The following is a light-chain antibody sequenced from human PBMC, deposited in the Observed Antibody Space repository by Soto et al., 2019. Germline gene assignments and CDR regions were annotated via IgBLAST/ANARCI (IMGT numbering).Light chain of an antibody. CDR2: EGS. CDR3: CSYAGSSTLA. J-gene: IGLJ2*01. Sequence: QSALTQPASVSRSPGQSITISCTGTSSVVGSYKFVSWYQQHPGKAPKLMIYEGSKRPSGVSNRFSGSKSGNTASLTISGLQAEDESDYYCCSYAGSSTLAFGGGTKLTVL. V-gene: IGLV2-23*01. CDR1: SSVVGSYKF.